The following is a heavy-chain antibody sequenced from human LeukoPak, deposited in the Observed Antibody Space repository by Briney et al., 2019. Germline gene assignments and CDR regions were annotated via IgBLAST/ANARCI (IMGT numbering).Heavy chain of an antibody. Sequence: SQTLSLTCAISGDSVSSNSATWNWIRQSPSRGLEWLGRTYYMSKWYSDYAVSVRSRVTINPDTSKNQFSLQLKSVTPEDTAVYYCTRDKVTMVRGVIYDYYGMDVWGQGTTVIVSS. CDR2: TYYMSKWYS. V-gene: IGHV6-1*01. D-gene: IGHD3-10*01. J-gene: IGHJ6*02. CDR3: TRDKVTMVRGVIYDYYGMDV. CDR1: GDSVSSNSAT.